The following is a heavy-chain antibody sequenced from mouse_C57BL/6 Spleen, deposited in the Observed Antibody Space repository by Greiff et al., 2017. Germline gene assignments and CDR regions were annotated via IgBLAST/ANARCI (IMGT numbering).Heavy chain of an antibody. CDR3: ARPLYYDYDRGFAY. CDR2: ISSGSSTI. D-gene: IGHD2-4*01. J-gene: IGHJ3*01. Sequence: EVMLVASGGGLVKPGGSLKLSCAASGFTFSDYGMHWVRQAPEKGLEWVAYISSGSSTIYYADTVKGRFTISRDNAKNTLFLQMTSLRSEDTAMYYCARPLYYDYDRGFAYWGQGTLVTVSA. CDR1: GFTFSDYG. V-gene: IGHV5-17*01.